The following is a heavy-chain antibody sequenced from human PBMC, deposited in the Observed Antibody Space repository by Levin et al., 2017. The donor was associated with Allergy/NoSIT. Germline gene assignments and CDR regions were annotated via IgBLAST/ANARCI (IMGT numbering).Heavy chain of an antibody. Sequence: SETLSLTCAVSGYSISSGYYWGWIRQPPGKGLEWIGSIYHSGSTYYNPSLKSRVTISVDTSKNQFSLKLSSVTAADTAVYYCARAPGYSSSWYEDYLGQGTLVTVSS. CDR1: GYSISSGYY. CDR3: ARAPGYSSSWYEDY. J-gene: IGHJ4*02. D-gene: IGHD6-13*01. V-gene: IGHV4-38-2*01. CDR2: IYHSGST.